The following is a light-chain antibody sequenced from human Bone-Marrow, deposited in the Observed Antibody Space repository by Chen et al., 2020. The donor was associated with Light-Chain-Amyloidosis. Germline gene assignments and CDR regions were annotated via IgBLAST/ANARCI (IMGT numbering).Light chain of an antibody. Sequence: EIVLTQSPGTLSLSPGERATLSCRASQSVSSAYLAWYQHKPGQAPRLLIYGTSGRAAGIPDRFSGSGSGTDFTLTISRLEPEDFAVYYCQQYGTFGTFGRGTKVVIK. CDR1: QSVSSAY. V-gene: IGKV3-20*01. CDR3: QQYGTFGT. CDR2: GTS. J-gene: IGKJ1*01.